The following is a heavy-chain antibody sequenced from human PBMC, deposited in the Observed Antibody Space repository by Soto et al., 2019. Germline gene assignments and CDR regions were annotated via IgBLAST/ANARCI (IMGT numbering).Heavy chain of an antibody. D-gene: IGHD6-19*01. V-gene: IGHV3-23*01. CDR3: TTDRSSGWYPDHFDY. J-gene: IGHJ4*02. CDR1: GFTFSSYA. CDR2: ISGSGGST. Sequence: GGSLRLSCAASGFTFSSYAMRWVRQAPGKGLEWVSVISGSGGSTYYAAPVKGRFSISRDVSKNTLYLQMNSLKTEDTAVYYCTTDRSSGWYPDHFDYWGQGTLVTVSS.